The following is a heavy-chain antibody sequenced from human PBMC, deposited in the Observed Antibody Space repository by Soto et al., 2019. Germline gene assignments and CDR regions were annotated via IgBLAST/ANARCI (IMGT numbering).Heavy chain of an antibody. CDR2: ISGSGGST. Sequence: EVQLLESGGGLVQPGGSLRLSCAASGFTFSSYAMSWVRQAPGKGLEWVSAISGSGGSTYYADSVKGRFTISRDNSKNTLYLQMNSLRAEDTAVYYGTVAGTHDGWFDPWGQGTLVTVSS. J-gene: IGHJ5*02. CDR3: TVAGTHDGWFDP. CDR1: GFTFSSYA. V-gene: IGHV3-23*01. D-gene: IGHD6-19*01.